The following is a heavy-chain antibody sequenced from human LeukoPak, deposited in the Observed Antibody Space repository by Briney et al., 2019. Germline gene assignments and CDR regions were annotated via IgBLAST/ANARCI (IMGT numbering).Heavy chain of an antibody. D-gene: IGHD3-10*01. CDR1: GVSFSGYY. CDR3: ARFLWFGGTNVFDY. Sequence: SETLSLTCAVYGVSFSGYYWSWICQPPGKGLEWIGEVNHSGSTNYNPSLKSRVTISVDTSKNQFSLKLSSVTAADTAAYYCARFLWFGGTNVFDYWGQGTLVTVSS. V-gene: IGHV4-34*01. CDR2: VNHSGST. J-gene: IGHJ4*02.